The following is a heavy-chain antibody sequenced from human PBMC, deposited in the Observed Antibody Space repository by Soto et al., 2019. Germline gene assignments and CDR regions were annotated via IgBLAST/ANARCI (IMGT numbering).Heavy chain of an antibody. J-gene: IGHJ4*02. CDR3: ASQREDYDFWSGSNLYFDY. D-gene: IGHD3-3*01. CDR1: WGYIRNLSDY. V-gene: IGHV4-39*01. CDR2: IYYSGST. Sequence: SETMCLTWSVAWGYIRNLSDYWGRKSQPPGKGLEWIGSIYYSGSTYYNPSLKSRVTISVDTSKNQFSLKLSSVTAADTAVYYCASQREDYDFWSGSNLYFDYRGQGTLVTVPS.